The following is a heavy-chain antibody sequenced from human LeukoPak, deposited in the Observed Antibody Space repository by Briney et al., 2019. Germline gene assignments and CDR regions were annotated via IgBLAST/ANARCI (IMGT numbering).Heavy chain of an antibody. D-gene: IGHD6-19*01. Sequence: SETLSLTCTVSGGSISSHYWSWIRQPPGKGLEWIGYIYYSGSTNYNPSLKSRVTISIDTSKNQFSLKLSSVTAADTAVYYCARDSGWSLFDYWGQGTLVTVSS. CDR1: GGSISSHY. CDR3: ARDSGWSLFDY. V-gene: IGHV4-59*11. J-gene: IGHJ4*02. CDR2: IYYSGST.